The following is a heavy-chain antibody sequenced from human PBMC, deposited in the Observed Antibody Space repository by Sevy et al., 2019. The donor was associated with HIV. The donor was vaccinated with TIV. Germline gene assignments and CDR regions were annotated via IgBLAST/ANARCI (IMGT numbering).Heavy chain of an antibody. CDR3: ARDHMIPLYYDYVWGSYRYPDY. Sequence: GGSLRLSCAASGFTFSDYYMSWIRQAPGKGLEWVSYISSSGSTIYYADSVKGRFTIYRDNAKNSLYLQMNSLRAEDTAVYYCARDHMIPLYYDYVWGSYRYPDYWGQGTLVTVSS. CDR2: ISSSGSTI. V-gene: IGHV3-11*01. J-gene: IGHJ4*02. D-gene: IGHD3-16*02. CDR1: GFTFSDYY.